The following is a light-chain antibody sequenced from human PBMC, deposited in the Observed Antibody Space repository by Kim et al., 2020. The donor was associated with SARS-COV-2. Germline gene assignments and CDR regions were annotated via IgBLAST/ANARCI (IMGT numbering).Light chain of an antibody. J-gene: IGLJ3*02. CDR2: YDN. V-gene: IGLV3-21*04. CDR1: NIGSRS. Sequence: SYELTQTPSVSVDPGKTARITCGGDNIGSRSVQWYQRRPGQAPVAVMYYDNDRPSGIPDRFSGSNSGNTATLTISRVDAGDEADYFCQVWDSDSDHWVFGGGTQLTVL. CDR3: QVWDSDSDHWV.